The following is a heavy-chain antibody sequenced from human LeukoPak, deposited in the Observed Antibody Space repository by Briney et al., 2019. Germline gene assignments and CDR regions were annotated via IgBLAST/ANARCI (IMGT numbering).Heavy chain of an antibody. J-gene: IGHJ4*02. CDR3: ASCVSTQPEWNDY. Sequence: GGSLRLSCAASGFTVSSNYMSWVRQAPGKGLEWVSAISGSGGSTYYADSVKGRFTISRDNSKDTLYLQMNSLRAEDTAVYYCASCVSTQPEWNDYWGQGTLVTVSS. CDR1: GFTVSSNY. D-gene: IGHD5/OR15-5a*01. CDR2: ISGSGGST. V-gene: IGHV3-23*01.